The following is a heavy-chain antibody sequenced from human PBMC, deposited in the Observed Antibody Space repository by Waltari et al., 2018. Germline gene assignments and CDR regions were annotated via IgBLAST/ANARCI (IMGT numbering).Heavy chain of an antibody. CDR1: GYSFTSYW. V-gene: IGHV5-51*01. CDR3: ASSYCSGGSCYSGWFDP. J-gene: IGHJ5*02. Sequence: EVQLVQSGAEVKKPGESLKISCKGSGYSFTSYWIGWVRQMPGKGLEWMGIIYPGDSDTRYSPSFQCQVTISADKSIRTAYLQWSSLKASDTAMYYCASSYCSGGSCYSGWFDPWGQGTLVTVSS. D-gene: IGHD2-15*01. CDR2: IYPGDSDT.